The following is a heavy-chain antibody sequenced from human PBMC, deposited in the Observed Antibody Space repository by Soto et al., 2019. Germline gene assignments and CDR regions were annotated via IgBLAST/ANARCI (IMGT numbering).Heavy chain of an antibody. CDR3: AKDLSGALDY. D-gene: IGHD3-10*01. CDR1: GFTFSSYG. CDR2: ISYDGSNK. V-gene: IGHV3-30*18. Sequence: LRLSCAASGFTFSSYGMHWVRQAPGKGLEWVAVISYDGSNKYYADSVKGRFTISRDNSKNTLYLQMNSLRAEDTAVYYCAKDLSGALDYWGQGTLVTVSS. J-gene: IGHJ4*02.